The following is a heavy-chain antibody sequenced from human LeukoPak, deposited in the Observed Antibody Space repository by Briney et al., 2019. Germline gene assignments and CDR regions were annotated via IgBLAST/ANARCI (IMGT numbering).Heavy chain of an antibody. CDR3: ARSHLGNFDY. D-gene: IGHD7-27*01. CDR2: ISYDGSNK. Sequence: GGSLRLSCAASGFTFSSYAMHWVRQAPGKGLEWVALISYDGSNKYYADSVKGRFTISRDNSKNTLYLQMNSLRAEDTAVYYCARSHLGNFDYWGQGTLVTVSS. V-gene: IGHV3-30*14. J-gene: IGHJ4*02. CDR1: GFTFSSYA.